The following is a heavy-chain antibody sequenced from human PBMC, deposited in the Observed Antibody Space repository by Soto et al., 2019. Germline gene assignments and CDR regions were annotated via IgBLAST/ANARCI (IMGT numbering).Heavy chain of an antibody. CDR2: IYPGDSDT. CDR3: ARPGSLYGNFDS. D-gene: IGHD4-17*01. V-gene: IGHV5-51*01. J-gene: IGHJ4*02. Sequence: GESLKISCKGSGYNFANYWIGWVRQMPGKGLEWMGTIYPGDSDTRYSPSFQGQVTISAAKSISTAYLQWSSLKASDTAMYYCARPGSLYGNFDSWGEGTLVTVSS. CDR1: GYNFANYW.